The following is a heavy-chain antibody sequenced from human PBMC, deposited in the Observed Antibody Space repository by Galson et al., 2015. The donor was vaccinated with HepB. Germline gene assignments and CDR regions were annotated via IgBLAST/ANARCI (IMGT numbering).Heavy chain of an antibody. D-gene: IGHD5-24*01. J-gene: IGHJ4*02. Sequence: QSGAEVKKPGESLKISCKGSGYSFTSYWTAWVRQMPGKGLEWMGIIYPGDSETRYSPSFQGQVTISAEKSIRTAYLQWSSLKASDTAMYYCARARGDGYNPFDYWGQGTPVTVSS. CDR2: IYPGDSET. CDR1: GYSFTSYW. CDR3: ARARGDGYNPFDY. V-gene: IGHV5-51*01.